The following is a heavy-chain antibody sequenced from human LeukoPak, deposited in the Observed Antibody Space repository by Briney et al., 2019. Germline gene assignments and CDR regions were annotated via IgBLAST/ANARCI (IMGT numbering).Heavy chain of an antibody. CDR3: ARGILEWFHNWFDP. CDR1: GYTFTSYG. J-gene: IGHJ5*02. V-gene: IGHV1-18*01. CDR2: ISACNGNT. Sequence: GASVKVSCKASGYTFTSYGINWVRQAPGQGLEWMGWISACNGNTNYAQELQGRVTMTTDTSTSTAYMELRSLRSDDTAVYYCARGILEWFHNWFDPWGQGTLVTVSS. D-gene: IGHD3-3*01.